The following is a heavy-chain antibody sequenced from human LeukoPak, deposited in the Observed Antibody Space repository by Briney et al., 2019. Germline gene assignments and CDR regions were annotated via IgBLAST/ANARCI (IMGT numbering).Heavy chain of an antibody. CDR3: VREKYCSGTSCYPLFDP. Sequence: GGSLRLSCAASGFTFSSYSMNWVRQAPGKGLEWVSSISSSSSYIYYADSVKGRFTISRDNAKNSLYLQMNSLGAEDTAVYYCVREKYCSGTSCYPLFDPWGQGTLVTVSS. CDR1: GFTFSSYS. J-gene: IGHJ5*02. CDR2: ISSSSSYI. V-gene: IGHV3-21*01. D-gene: IGHD2-2*01.